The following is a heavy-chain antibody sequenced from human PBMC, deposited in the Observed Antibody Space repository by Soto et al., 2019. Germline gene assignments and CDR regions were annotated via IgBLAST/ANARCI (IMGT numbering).Heavy chain of an antibody. V-gene: IGHV3-7*01. Sequence: EVQLVESGGGLVQPGGSLRLSCAASGFTIGDYWMSWVRQAPGKGLEWVANIKEDGSEIYYVDSVKGRFTISRDSAKNSLYLQMNSLRGEDTAVYYCARTIVVVVPDNFDHWGQGTLVTVSS. J-gene: IGHJ4*02. D-gene: IGHD3-22*01. CDR1: GFTIGDYW. CDR2: IKEDGSEI. CDR3: ARTIVVVVPDNFDH.